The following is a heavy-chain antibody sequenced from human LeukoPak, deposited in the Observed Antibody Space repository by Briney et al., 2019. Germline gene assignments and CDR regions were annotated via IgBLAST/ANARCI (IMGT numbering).Heavy chain of an antibody. CDR2: TYYSGST. Sequence: SETLSLTCTVSGGSISSYYWSWIRQPPGKGLEWIGYTYYSGSTNYNPSLKSRVTISVDTSKNQFSLKLSSVTAADTAVYYCARGGGYCSGGSCYRWFDPWGQGTLVTVSS. CDR1: GGSISSYY. V-gene: IGHV4-59*01. J-gene: IGHJ5*02. D-gene: IGHD2-15*01. CDR3: ARGGGYCSGGSCYRWFDP.